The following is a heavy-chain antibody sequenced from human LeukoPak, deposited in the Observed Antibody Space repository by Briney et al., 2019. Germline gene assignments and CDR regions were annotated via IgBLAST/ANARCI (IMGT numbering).Heavy chain of an antibody. CDR2: INPNSGGT. CDR1: GYTFTGYY. Sequence: ASVKVSCKASGYTFTGYYMHWVRQAPGQGPEWMGWINPNSGGTNYAQKFQGRVTMTRDTSISTAYMELSRLRSDDTAVYYCARDAVDIAVAGTFDYWGQGTLVTVSS. V-gene: IGHV1-2*02. J-gene: IGHJ4*02. D-gene: IGHD6-19*01. CDR3: ARDAVDIAVAGTFDY.